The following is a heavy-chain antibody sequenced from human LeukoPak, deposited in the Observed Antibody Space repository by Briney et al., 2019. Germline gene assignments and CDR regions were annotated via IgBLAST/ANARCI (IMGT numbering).Heavy chain of an antibody. CDR1: GFPFIEYS. CDR2: IGIDSGST. D-gene: IGHD1-1*01. J-gene: IGHJ4*02. CDR3: ARDHNYAFDN. V-gene: IGHV3-48*01. Sequence: PGGSLGLSCTASGFPFIEYSMNWVRQAPGKGLEWISYIGIDSGSTKYADSVRGRFTISADKAKNSLYLQMNSLRVEDTAVYYCARDHNYAFDNWGQGTLVSVVS.